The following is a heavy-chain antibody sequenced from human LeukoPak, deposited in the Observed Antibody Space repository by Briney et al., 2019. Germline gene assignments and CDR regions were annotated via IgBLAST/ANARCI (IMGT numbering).Heavy chain of an antibody. J-gene: IGHJ3*02. D-gene: IGHD6-6*01. Sequence: GASVKVSCKASGGTFSSYAISWVRQAPGQGLEWMGGIIPIFGTANYAQKFQGRVTITTDESTSTAYMELSSLRSEDTAVYYRASYSSSYAFDIWGQGTMVTVSS. V-gene: IGHV1-69*05. CDR3: ASYSSSYAFDI. CDR1: GGTFSSYA. CDR2: IIPIFGTA.